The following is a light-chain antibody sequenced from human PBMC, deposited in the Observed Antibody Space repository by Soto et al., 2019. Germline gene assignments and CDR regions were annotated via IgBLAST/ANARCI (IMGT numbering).Light chain of an antibody. CDR2: GAS. J-gene: IGKJ1*01. CDR3: QQYNNWPGT. V-gene: IGKV3-15*01. CDR1: QSVSSN. Sequence: EIVMTQSPATLSVSPGESATLSCRASQSVSSNLAWYQQKPGQAPRLLIYGASTRATGIPARFSGSGSGTEFTLTISSLQSEDFAVYYCQQYNNWPGTFGQGT.